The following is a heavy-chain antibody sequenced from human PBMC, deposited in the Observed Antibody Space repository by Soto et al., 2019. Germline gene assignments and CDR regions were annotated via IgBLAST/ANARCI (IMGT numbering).Heavy chain of an antibody. CDR2: ISGNAGST. D-gene: IGHD3-22*01. Sequence: VQLLESGGGLVQPGGSLRLSCAASGFTFNRTAMSWVRQAPGKGLEWVSSISGNAGSTYYADSVKGRLTISRDNSKNTLSLQMNSLRAEDTAVYYCAKSRQQLIGYYYYYGMDVWGQVTTVTVSS. V-gene: IGHV3-23*01. J-gene: IGHJ6*02. CDR1: GFTFNRTA. CDR3: AKSRQQLIGYYYYYGMDV.